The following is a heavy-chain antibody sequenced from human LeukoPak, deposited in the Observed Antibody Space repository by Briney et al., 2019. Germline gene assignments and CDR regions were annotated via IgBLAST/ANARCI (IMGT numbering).Heavy chain of an antibody. CDR2: ISGSGGST. CDR3: AKDAGYSSSWYMGNYYYYMDV. D-gene: IGHD6-13*01. J-gene: IGHJ6*03. V-gene: IGHV3-23*01. CDR1: GFTFNNYA. Sequence: GGSLRLSCAASGFTFNNYAMNWVRQAPGKGLEWVSGISGSGGSTYYADSVKGRSTISRDNSKNTLSLQMNSLRAEDTAVYYCAKDAGYSSSWYMGNYYYYMDVWGKGTTVTVSS.